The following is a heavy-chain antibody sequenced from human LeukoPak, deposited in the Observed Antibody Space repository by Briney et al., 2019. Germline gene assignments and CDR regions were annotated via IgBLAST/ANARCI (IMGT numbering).Heavy chain of an antibody. CDR1: GFTFSSYW. D-gene: IGHD4-17*01. CDR2: ISGSGGST. CDR3: AKAIGDYVLDWYFDY. V-gene: IGHV3-23*01. Sequence: PGGSVRLSCGASGFTFSSYWMSWVRQAPGKGLEWVSAISGSGGSTYYADSVKGRFTISRDNSKNTLYLQMNSLRAEDTAVYYCAKAIGDYVLDWYFDYWGQGTLVTVSS. J-gene: IGHJ4*02.